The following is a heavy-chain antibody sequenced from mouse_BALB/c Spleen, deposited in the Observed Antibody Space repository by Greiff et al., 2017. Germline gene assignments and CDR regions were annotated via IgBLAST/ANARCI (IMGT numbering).Heavy chain of an antibody. V-gene: IGHV1-80*01. D-gene: IGHD2-14*01. Sequence: VMLVESGAELVRPGSSVKISCKASGYAFSSYWMNWVKQRPGQGLEWIGQIYPGDGDTNYNGKFKGKATLTADKSSSTAYMQLSSLTSEDSAVYFCARSAIGTAWFAYWGQGTLVTVSA. CDR1: GYAFSSYW. CDR3: ARSAIGTAWFAY. CDR2: IYPGDGDT. J-gene: IGHJ3*01.